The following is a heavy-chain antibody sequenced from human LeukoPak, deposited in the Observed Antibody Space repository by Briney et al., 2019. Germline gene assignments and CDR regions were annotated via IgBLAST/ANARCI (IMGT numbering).Heavy chain of an antibody. J-gene: IGHJ3*02. CDR2: ISYDGSNK. D-gene: IGHD1-26*01. CDR1: GFTFSSYA. V-gene: IGHV3-30-3*01. CDR3: ARVYAVGASSGAFDI. Sequence: GGSLRLSCTASGFTFSSYAIHWVRQAPGKGLEWVALISYDGSNKYYADSVKGRFTISRDNSKNTLYLQMNSLRIEDTAIYYCARVYAVGASSGAFDIWGQGTMVTVSP.